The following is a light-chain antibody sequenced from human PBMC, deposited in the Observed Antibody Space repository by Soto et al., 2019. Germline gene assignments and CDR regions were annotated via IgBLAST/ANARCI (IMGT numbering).Light chain of an antibody. V-gene: IGKV3-20*01. Sequence: EIVLTQSPGTLSLSPGERAILSCRASQSVSSDYLAWYQQKPGQAPRVLIYSVSSRPSGIPDRFSGSGSGTDCTLTINRLEPEDFAVYYCQQYGNSLWTFGQGTKVEI. CDR3: QQYGNSLWT. CDR2: SVS. J-gene: IGKJ1*01. CDR1: QSVSSDY.